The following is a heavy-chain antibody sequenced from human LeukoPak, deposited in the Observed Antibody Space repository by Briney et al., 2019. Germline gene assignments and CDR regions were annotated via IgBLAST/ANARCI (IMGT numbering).Heavy chain of an antibody. Sequence: SETLSLTCTVSGGSISSSSYYWGWIRQPPGKGLEWIGSIYYSGSTYYNPSLKSRVTISVDTSKNQFSLKLSSVTAADTAVYYCAGHHPRNTVDFWAQGTLVTVSS. V-gene: IGHV4-39*01. CDR3: AGHHPRNTVDF. CDR2: IYYSGST. J-gene: IGHJ4*02. CDR1: GGSISSSSYY. D-gene: IGHD2/OR15-2a*01.